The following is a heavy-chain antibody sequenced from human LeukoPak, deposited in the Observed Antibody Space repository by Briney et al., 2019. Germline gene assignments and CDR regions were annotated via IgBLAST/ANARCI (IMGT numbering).Heavy chain of an antibody. J-gene: IGHJ4*02. D-gene: IGHD5-12*01. CDR3: ARSRLGYSGYDYAF. CDR1: GDSTSSDRYY. V-gene: IGHV4-39*01. CDR2: IYYSGST. Sequence: SETLSLTCTVSGDSTSSDRYYGGWVRQPPGKGLEWIGNIYYSGSTYYNPSLKSRVTMSVDTSKNQFFLKLSSVTAADTAVYYCARSRLGYSGYDYAFWGQGTLVTVSS.